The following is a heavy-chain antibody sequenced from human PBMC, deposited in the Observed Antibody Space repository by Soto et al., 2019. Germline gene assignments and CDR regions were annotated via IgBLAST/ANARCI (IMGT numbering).Heavy chain of an antibody. J-gene: IGHJ3*02. CDR2: MNPNSGNT. D-gene: IGHD2-15*01. CDR3: ARDLEYCSGGSCYSGAFDI. V-gene: IGHV1-8*01. Sequence: ASVKVSCKASGYTFTSYDMKWVRQATGQGLEWMGWMNPNSGNTGYAQKFQGRVTMTRNTSISTAYMELSSLRSEDTAVYYCARDLEYCSGGSCYSGAFDIWGQGTMVTVS. CDR1: GYTFTSYD.